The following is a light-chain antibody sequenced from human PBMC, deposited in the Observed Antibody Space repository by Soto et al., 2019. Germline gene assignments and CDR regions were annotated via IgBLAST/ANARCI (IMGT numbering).Light chain of an antibody. CDR1: SSNIGNNY. V-gene: IGLV1-51*01. CDR2: DNN. Sequence: QSVLRQPPSVSAAPGQKVTISCSGSSSNIGNNYVSWYQQLPGTAPKLLIYDNNKRPSGIPDRFSGSKSGTSATLGITGFQTGDEADYYCGSWDSSLSAYVFGTGTKVTVL. CDR3: GSWDSSLSAYV. J-gene: IGLJ1*01.